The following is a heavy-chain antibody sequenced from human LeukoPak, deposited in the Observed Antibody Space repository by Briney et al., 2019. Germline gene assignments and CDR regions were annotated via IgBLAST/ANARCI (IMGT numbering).Heavy chain of an antibody. CDR1: GYSISSGYY. Sequence: SETLSLTCTVSGYSISSGYYWGWIRQPPGKGLEWIGSIYHSGSTYYNPSLKSRVTISVDTSKNQFSLKLSSVTAADTAVYYCALNYMDVWGKGTTVPVSS. CDR3: ALNYMDV. V-gene: IGHV4-38-2*02. J-gene: IGHJ6*03. CDR2: IYHSGST.